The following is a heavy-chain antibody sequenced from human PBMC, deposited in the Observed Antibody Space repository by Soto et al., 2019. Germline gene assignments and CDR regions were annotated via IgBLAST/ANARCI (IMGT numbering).Heavy chain of an antibody. Sequence: PGGSLRLSCAASGFTFSSYSMNWVRQAPGKGLEWVSYISSSSSTIYYADSVKGRFTISRDNAKNSLYLQMNSLRDEDTALYYCVRPYYSSSWFPFDRWGQGTLVTVSS. V-gene: IGHV3-48*02. J-gene: IGHJ4*02. CDR2: ISSSSSTI. D-gene: IGHD6-13*01. CDR1: GFTFSSYS. CDR3: VRPYYSSSWFPFDR.